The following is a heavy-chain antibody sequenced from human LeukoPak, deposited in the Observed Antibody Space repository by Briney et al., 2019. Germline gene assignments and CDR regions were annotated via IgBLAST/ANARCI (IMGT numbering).Heavy chain of an antibody. CDR2: LTGSGDTI. CDR1: GFTFDTYG. Sequence: PGGSLRLSCSASGFTFDTYGKSWVRQAPGKGLEWVLSLTGSGDTIYYADSVKGRFTISRDNSQNTLYLQMNSLRAEDTAVYYCAKAAHFSNYSPLDYWGQGTLVTVSS. J-gene: IGHJ4*02. D-gene: IGHD2-2*01. V-gene: IGHV3-23*01. CDR3: AKAAHFSNYSPLDY.